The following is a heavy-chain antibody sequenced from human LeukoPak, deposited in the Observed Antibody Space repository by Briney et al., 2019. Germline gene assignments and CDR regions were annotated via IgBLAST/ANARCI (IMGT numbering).Heavy chain of an antibody. D-gene: IGHD5-18*01. Sequence: PGGSLRLSCVATGFTFTNYAMSWFCQAPGKGLEWVSAISYSGGSTYYADSVKGRFTISRDDSKNTLYLQMNSLRAEDTAIYYCAKARRLPWDYFDSWGQGTLVTVSS. CDR1: GFTFTNYA. J-gene: IGHJ4*02. CDR3: AKARRLPWDYFDS. V-gene: IGHV3-23*01. CDR2: ISYSGGST.